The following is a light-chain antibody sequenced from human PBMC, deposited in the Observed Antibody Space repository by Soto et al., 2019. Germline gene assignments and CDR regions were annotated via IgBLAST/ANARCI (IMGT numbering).Light chain of an antibody. CDR3: QLWDSSSDHVV. Sequence: SYELTQPPSLSVAPGKTARITCGGNNIGSKSVHWYQQKPGQAPVLVIYYDSDRPSGIPERFSGSNSGNTATLTISRVEAGDEADYYCQLWDSSSDHVVFGGGTKLTVL. J-gene: IGLJ2*01. CDR1: NIGSKS. CDR2: YDS. V-gene: IGLV3-21*04.